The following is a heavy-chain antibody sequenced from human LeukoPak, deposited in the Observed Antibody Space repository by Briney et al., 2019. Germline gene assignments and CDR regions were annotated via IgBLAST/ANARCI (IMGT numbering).Heavy chain of an antibody. J-gene: IGHJ4*02. CDR3: ARAVPLTTTVDY. D-gene: IGHD1-1*01. V-gene: IGHV1-8*01. Sequence: GASVKVSCKASGYTFTSYDSNWVRQATGQELEWMGWLNPNSGNTGYAQKFQGRLTMTRDTSISTAYMELSSLRSEDTAVYYCARAVPLTTTVDYWGQGTLVTVSS. CDR1: GYTFTSYD. CDR2: LNPNSGNT.